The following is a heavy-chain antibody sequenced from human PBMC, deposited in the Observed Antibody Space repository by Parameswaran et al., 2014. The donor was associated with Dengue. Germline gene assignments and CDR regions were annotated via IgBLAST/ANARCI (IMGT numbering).Heavy chain of an antibody. CDR2: IIPIFGTA. V-gene: IGHV1-69*01. Sequence: SWVRQAPGQGLEWMGGIIPIFGTANYAQKFQGRVTITADESTSTAYMELSSLRSEDTAVYYCARGAVQLERLYYYYYGMDVWGQGTTVTVSS. J-gene: IGHJ6*02. D-gene: IGHD1-1*01. CDR3: ARGAVQLERLYYYYYGMDV.